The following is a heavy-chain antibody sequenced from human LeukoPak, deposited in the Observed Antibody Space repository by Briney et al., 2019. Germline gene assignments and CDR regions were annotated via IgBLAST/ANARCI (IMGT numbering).Heavy chain of an antibody. D-gene: IGHD3-22*01. Sequence: GGSLRLSCAGSGFTFSKACMSWVRQAPRKGLEWVGRVKSKSDGGTTNYAAPVKDRFIISRDDSENTLYLQMNGLKTDDTAVYCCTTDPYYYDSGPYSYLWGQGTLVTVSS. V-gene: IGHV3-15*01. J-gene: IGHJ4*02. CDR2: VKSKSDGGTT. CDR1: GFTFSKAC. CDR3: TTDPYYYDSGPYSYL.